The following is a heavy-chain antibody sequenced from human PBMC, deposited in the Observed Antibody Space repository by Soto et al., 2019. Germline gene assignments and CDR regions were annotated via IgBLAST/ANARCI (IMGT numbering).Heavy chain of an antibody. V-gene: IGHV1-18*01. CDR3: ARVEVIPLVRGVIITPFDY. D-gene: IGHD3-10*01. CDR1: GYTFTSYG. Sequence: QVQLVQSGAEVKKPGASVKVSCKASGYTFTSYGISWVRQAPGQGLEWMGWISAYNGNTNYAQKLQGRVTMTTDTATSTAYMELRSRRSDDTAVYYCARVEVIPLVRGVIITPFDYWGQGTLVTVSS. J-gene: IGHJ4*02. CDR2: ISAYNGNT.